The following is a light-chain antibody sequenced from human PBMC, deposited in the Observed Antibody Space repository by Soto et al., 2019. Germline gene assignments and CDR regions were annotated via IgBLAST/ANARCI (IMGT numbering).Light chain of an antibody. V-gene: IGKV3D-20*02. CDR2: GIS. Sequence: IVLTQSPATLSLSPGDRATLSCRASQSVRSDYFAWYQQKPGQAPRVIIFGISTRATAIPDRFSGSGSGTDFTLTISDLEPADFGLYYCQQRLNWPPGFGQGTKVDIK. CDR1: QSVRSDY. J-gene: IGKJ1*01. CDR3: QQRLNWPPG.